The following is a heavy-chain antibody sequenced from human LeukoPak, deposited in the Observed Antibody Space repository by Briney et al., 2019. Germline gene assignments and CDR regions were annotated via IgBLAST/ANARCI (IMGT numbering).Heavy chain of an antibody. CDR3: ARSGYGSGSYYPPNWFDP. CDR1: GFTFSSYW. V-gene: IGHV3-74*01. J-gene: IGHJ5*02. D-gene: IGHD3-10*01. Sequence: GGSLRLSCAASGFTFSSYWMHWVRQAPGKGLVWVSRINSDGSSTIYADSVKGRFTISRDNAKNTLYLQMNSLRAEDTAVYYCARSGYGSGSYYPPNWFDPWGQGTLVTVSS. CDR2: INSDGSST.